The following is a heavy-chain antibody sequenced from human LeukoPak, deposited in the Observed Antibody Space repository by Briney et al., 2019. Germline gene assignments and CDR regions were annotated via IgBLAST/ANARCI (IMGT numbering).Heavy chain of an antibody. D-gene: IGHD6-6*01. Sequence: ASVKVSCKASGYTFTGYYMHWVRQAPGQGLEWMGWINPNSGGTNYAQKFQGRVTMTRDTSISTAYMELSRLRSDDTAVYYCARLSLVPAAHPYYYYYYMDVWGKGTTVTISS. J-gene: IGHJ6*03. CDR3: ARLSLVPAAHPYYYYYYMDV. V-gene: IGHV1-2*02. CDR1: GYTFTGYY. CDR2: INPNSGGT.